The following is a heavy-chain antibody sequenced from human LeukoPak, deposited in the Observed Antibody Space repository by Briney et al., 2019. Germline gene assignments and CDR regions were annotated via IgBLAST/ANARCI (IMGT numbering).Heavy chain of an antibody. CDR3: ARLVRITMIVVVITYRVSPDY. J-gene: IGHJ4*02. V-gene: IGHV4-34*01. D-gene: IGHD3-22*01. CDR2: INHSGST. Sequence: PSETLSLTCAVYGGSFSGYYWSWIRQPPGKGLEWIGEINHSGSTNYNPSLKRRVTISVDTSKNQFSLKLSSVTAADTAVYYCARLVRITMIVVVITYRVSPDYWGQGTLVTVSS. CDR1: GGSFSGYY.